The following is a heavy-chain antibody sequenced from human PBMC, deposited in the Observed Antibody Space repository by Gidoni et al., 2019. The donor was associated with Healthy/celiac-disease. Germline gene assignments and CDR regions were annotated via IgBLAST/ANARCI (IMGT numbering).Heavy chain of an antibody. D-gene: IGHD1-26*01. Sequence: EVQLVASGGGLVKTGGSLRLSCAASGFTFSNSWMSWVRQAPGKGLEWVGRIKSKTDGGTTDYAAPVKGRFTISRDDSKNTLYLQMNSLKTEDTAVYYCTTGIVGATTDAFDIWGQGTMVTVSS. J-gene: IGHJ3*02. CDR1: GFTFSNSW. CDR2: IKSKTDGGTT. V-gene: IGHV3-15*01. CDR3: TTGIVGATTDAFDI.